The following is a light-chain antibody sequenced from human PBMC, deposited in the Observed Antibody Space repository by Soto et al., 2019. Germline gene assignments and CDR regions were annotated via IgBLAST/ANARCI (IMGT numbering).Light chain of an antibody. CDR3: CSYAGSSSVV. CDR2: EGS. CDR1: SSDVGSYNL. V-gene: IGLV2-23*01. J-gene: IGLJ2*01. Sequence: HSPLTQPPSLSATPGQSITLSCTGTSSDVGSYNLVSWYQQHPGKAPKLMIYEGSKRPSGVSNRFSGSKSGNTASLTISGLQAEDEADYYCCSYAGSSSVVFGGGTKVTVL.